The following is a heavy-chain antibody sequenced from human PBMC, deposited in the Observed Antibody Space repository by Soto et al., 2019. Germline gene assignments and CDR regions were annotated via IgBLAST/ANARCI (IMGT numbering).Heavy chain of an antibody. Sequence: GGSLRLSCSTPGFTFSYYGMNWVRQAPGKGLEWVSYISSSGIIIYYADSVMGRFTITRDNSKNTVYLQMDSLRVDDTAMYYCVRDLALMADYWGQGTLVTVSS. CDR3: VRDLALMADY. CDR2: ISSSGIII. J-gene: IGHJ4*02. D-gene: IGHD3-16*01. CDR1: GFTFSYYG. V-gene: IGHV3-21*05.